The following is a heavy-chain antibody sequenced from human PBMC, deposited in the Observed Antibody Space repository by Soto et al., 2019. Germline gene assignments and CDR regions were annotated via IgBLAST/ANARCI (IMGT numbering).Heavy chain of an antibody. CDR2: IGTAGDT. CDR3: ARGSSTGYSSSWPRFAP. CDR1: GFTFSSYD. Sequence: PGGSLRLSCAASGFTFSSYDMHWVRQATGKGLEWVSAIGTAGDTYYPGSVKGRFTISRENAKNSLYLQMNSLRAGDTAVYYCARGSSTGYSSSWPRFAPWGQGTLVTVSS. J-gene: IGHJ5*02. D-gene: IGHD6-13*01. V-gene: IGHV3-13*04.